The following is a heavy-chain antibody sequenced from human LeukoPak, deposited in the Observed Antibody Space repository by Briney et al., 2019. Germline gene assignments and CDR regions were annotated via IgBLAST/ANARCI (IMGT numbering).Heavy chain of an antibody. J-gene: IGHJ4*02. V-gene: IGHV1-2*02. Sequence: ASVTVSCKASGYTFTGYYMHWVRQAPGQGLEWMGWINPNSGGTNYAQKFQRRVTITSDTSISTGYRELSRLRFYETAVYYCANIRGYCSGGSCSDYWGQGTLVTVSS. CDR2: INPNSGGT. CDR1: GYTFTGYY. D-gene: IGHD2-15*01. CDR3: ANIRGYCSGGSCSDY.